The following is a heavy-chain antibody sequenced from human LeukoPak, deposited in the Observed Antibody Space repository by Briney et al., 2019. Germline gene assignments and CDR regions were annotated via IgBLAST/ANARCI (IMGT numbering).Heavy chain of an antibody. D-gene: IGHD6-13*01. CDR1: GFSFSSYG. Sequence: QSGGSLRLSCTASGFSFSSYGMHWVRQAPGKGLEWVALIWYDGSNKYYADSVKGRLTVSRDNSKNTLYLQMNSLRAEDTAVYYCARASSWYDYWGQGTLVTVSS. CDR2: IWYDGSNK. CDR3: ARASSWYDY. V-gene: IGHV3-33*01. J-gene: IGHJ4*02.